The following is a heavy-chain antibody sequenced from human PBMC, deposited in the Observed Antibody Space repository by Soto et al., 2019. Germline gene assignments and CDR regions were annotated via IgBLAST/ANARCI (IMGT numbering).Heavy chain of an antibody. V-gene: IGHV3-30*18. CDR1: GFTFSSYG. D-gene: IGHD1-26*01. CDR2: ISYDGSNK. Sequence: GGSLRLSCAASGFTFSSYGMHWVRQAPGKGLEWVAVISYDGSNKYYADSVKGRFTISRDNSKNTLYLQMNSLRAEDTAVYYCAKDFLVGATHDYWGQGTLVTVSS. J-gene: IGHJ4*02. CDR3: AKDFLVGATHDY.